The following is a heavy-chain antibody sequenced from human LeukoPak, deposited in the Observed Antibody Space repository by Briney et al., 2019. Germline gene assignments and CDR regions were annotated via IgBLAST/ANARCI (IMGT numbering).Heavy chain of an antibody. D-gene: IGHD3/OR15-3a*01. CDR1: GVSISTSNSY. Sequence: SETLSLTCTVSGVSISTSNSYWGWSRQPPGKGLEWIGSMYYTVNTYYNASLKSRVTISIDTPKNPISLRLTSVTATDTAMYYCARQTGSGLFTLPGGQGTLVTVSS. J-gene: IGHJ4*02. CDR2: MYYTVNT. CDR3: ARQTGSGLFTLP. V-gene: IGHV4-39*01.